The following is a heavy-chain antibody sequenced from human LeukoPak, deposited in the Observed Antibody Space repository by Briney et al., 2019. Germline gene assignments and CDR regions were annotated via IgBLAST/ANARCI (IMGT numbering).Heavy chain of an antibody. Sequence: SVKVSCKASGGTFSSYAISWVRQAPGQGLEWMGGIIPTFGTANYAQKFQGRVTITADESTSTAYMELSSLRSEDTAVYYCADLGYSYGYGLDYWGQGTLATVSS. D-gene: IGHD5-18*01. V-gene: IGHV1-69*13. CDR1: GGTFSSYA. CDR2: IIPTFGTA. CDR3: ADLGYSYGYGLDY. J-gene: IGHJ4*02.